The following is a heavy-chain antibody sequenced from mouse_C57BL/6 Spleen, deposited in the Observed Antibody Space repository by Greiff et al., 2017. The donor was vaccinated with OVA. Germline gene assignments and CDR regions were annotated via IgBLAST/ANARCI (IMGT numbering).Heavy chain of an antibody. Sequence: QVQLQQSGAELVKPGASVKLSCKASGYTFTSYWMHWVKQRPGQGLEWIGMIHPKSGSTNYNEKFKSKATLTVDKSSSTAYMQLSSLTSEDSAVYYCARPDGYYAMDYWGQGTSVTVSS. J-gene: IGHJ4*01. D-gene: IGHD2-3*01. CDR3: ARPDGYYAMDY. CDR2: IHPKSGST. CDR1: GYTFTSYW. V-gene: IGHV1-64*01.